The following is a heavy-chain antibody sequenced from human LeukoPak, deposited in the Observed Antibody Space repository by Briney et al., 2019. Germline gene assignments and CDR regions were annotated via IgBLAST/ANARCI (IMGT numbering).Heavy chain of an antibody. CDR3: ARDRIAVAGKYRRPERGAD. CDR2: IYSGGST. J-gene: IGHJ4*02. CDR1: GFTVSSNY. D-gene: IGHD6-19*01. V-gene: IGHV3-66*01. Sequence: GGSLRLSCAASGFTVSSNYMSWVRQAPGKGLEWVSVIYSGGSTYYAGSVKGRFTISRDNSKNTLYLQMNSLRAEDTAVYYCARDRIAVAGKYRRPERGADWGQGTLVTVSS.